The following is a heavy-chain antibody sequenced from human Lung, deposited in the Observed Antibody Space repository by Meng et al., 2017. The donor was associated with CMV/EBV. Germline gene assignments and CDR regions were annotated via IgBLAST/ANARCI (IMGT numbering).Heavy chain of an antibody. Sequence: VQLVQSGAGLKRPGASGKIPCQASGYSFSGFYLNWARQAPGHGLEWLGRVNPISDDTHLAQKFEGRITVTRGATINTAFMELTRLRPDDTAVYYCAKSSDNGWSSWGPGTLVTVS. J-gene: IGHJ4*01. D-gene: IGHD6-19*01. CDR1: GYSFSGFY. V-gene: IGHV1-2*06. CDR3: AKSSDNGWSS. CDR2: VNPISDDT.